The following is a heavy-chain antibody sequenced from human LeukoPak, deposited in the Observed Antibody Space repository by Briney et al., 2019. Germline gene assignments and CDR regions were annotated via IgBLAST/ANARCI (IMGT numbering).Heavy chain of an antibody. Sequence: ETLSLTCSVSGGSIGSYHWSWIRQPPGKGLEWIGHVHYTWNTKYNPSLTGRVSISLDRSKNQFSLSLSSLTAADTAVYYCARVASKGGMDVWGQGTTVIVSS. V-gene: IGHV4-59*01. CDR1: GGSIGSYH. J-gene: IGHJ6*02. CDR3: ARVASKGGMDV. D-gene: IGHD5/OR15-5a*01. CDR2: VHYTWNT.